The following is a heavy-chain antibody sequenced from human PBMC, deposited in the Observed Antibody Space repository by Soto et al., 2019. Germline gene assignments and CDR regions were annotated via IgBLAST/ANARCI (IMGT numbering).Heavy chain of an antibody. D-gene: IGHD6-6*01. CDR3: AKDSVHNLYRTSSLEDCFGP. J-gene: IGHJ5*02. CDR2: ISGTGVNT. CDR1: GFTFSSYA. Sequence: GESLKISCAASGFTFSSYAMSWVRQAPGKGLEWVSTISGTGVNTYYADSAKGRFTVSRDNSKNTAWLQMNSLRAADSSVYYCAKDSVHNLYRTSSLEDCFGPWGQGTLVTVSS. V-gene: IGHV3-23*01.